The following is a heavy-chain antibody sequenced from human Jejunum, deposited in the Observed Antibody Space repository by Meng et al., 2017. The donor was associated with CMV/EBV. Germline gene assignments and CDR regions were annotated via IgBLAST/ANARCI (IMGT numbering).Heavy chain of an antibody. CDR2: INYSESI. Sequence: FAFYGGSFTGYYCAWIRQPPGKGLEWIGEINYSESINYNPSLKSGVTMSVDTSKNQFSLKLRSVTAADTAVYYCARRVGSGKYYFDYWSQGSLVTVSS. CDR3: ARRVGSGKYYFDY. V-gene: IGHV4-34*01. J-gene: IGHJ4*02. CDR1: GGSFTGYY. D-gene: IGHD3-10*01.